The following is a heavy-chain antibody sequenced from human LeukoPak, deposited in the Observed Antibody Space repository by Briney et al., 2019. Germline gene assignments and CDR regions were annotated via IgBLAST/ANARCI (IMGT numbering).Heavy chain of an antibody. D-gene: IGHD1-26*01. CDR3: ARDQGSYAEDGLAFDI. V-gene: IGHV4-4*07. J-gene: IGHJ3*02. CDR1: GGSLSSYY. Sequence: SETLSLPCTVSGGSLSSYYWGGIRQPAGRGRGWIGRIYTSGGTNYNPYLKSRVTMSVATSKNQSSLTLSSVTAADTAVYYGARDQGSYAEDGLAFDIWGQGTMVTVSS. CDR2: IYTSGGT.